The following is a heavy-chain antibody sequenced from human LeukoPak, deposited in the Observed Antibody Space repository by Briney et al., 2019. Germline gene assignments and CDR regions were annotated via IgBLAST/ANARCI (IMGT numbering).Heavy chain of an antibody. J-gene: IGHJ4*02. CDR3: AKDRAGTPWAD. CDR2: IDGRGVDI. V-gene: IGHV3-23*01. D-gene: IGHD1-1*01. CDR1: VFTFSTYT. Sequence: GGSLRLSCAASVFTFSTYTMTCVREAPRRGRECVSTIDGRGVDIYYAGSVKGRFTISRDNSRNTIYLQMNSLRAEDTAFYYCAKDRAGTPWADWGQGTLVTVSS.